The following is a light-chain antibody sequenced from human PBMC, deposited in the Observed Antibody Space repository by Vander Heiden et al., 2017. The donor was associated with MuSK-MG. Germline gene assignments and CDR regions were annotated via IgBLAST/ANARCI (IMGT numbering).Light chain of an antibody. CDR2: GNS. CDR3: QSYDSSLSGYV. Sequence: QSVLTQPPSVSGPPGPRVTISCTGSSSNIGAVYGVHWYQQLPGTAPKLLIFGNSNRPSGVPDRFSGSKSGTSASLAITGLQAEDEADYECQSYDSSLSGYVFGAGTKVTVL. CDR1: SSNIGAVYG. J-gene: IGLJ1*01. V-gene: IGLV1-40*01.